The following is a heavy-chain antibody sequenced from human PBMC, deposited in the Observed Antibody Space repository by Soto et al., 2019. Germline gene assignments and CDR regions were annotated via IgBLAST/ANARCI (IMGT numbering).Heavy chain of an antibody. CDR1: GYSFTGYC. CDR2: INPNSGGT. V-gene: IGHV1-2*02. J-gene: IGHJ6*02. D-gene: IGHD1-26*01. Sequence: ASVKVSCKASGYSFTGYCMHWVRQAPGQGLEWMGWINPNSGGTNYAQRFQGRVTMTRDTSISTAYMELSSLSSDDTAAYYCARDHNGGYSYYYYYAMDVWGQGTTVTVSS. CDR3: ARDHNGGYSYYYYYAMDV.